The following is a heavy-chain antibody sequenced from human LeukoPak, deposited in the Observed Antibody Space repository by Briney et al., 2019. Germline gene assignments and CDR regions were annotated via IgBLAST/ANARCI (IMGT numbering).Heavy chain of an antibody. Sequence: SETLSLTCTASGGSISSYYWSWIRQPPGKGLEWIGYIYYSGSTNYNPSLKSRVTISVDTSKNQFSLKLSPVTAADTAVYYCARVGDTAMVLDAFDIWGQGTMVTVSS. CDR3: ARVGDTAMVLDAFDI. D-gene: IGHD5-18*01. CDR2: IYYSGST. V-gene: IGHV4-59*01. CDR1: GGSISSYY. J-gene: IGHJ3*02.